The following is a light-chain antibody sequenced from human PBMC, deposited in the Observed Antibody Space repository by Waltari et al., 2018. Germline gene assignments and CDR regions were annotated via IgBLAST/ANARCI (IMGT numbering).Light chain of an antibody. CDR2: DAS. Sequence: EVVLTQSPATPSLSPGERATLSCRASQSVGVFLARYQQKPGQAPRLLSYDASNRATGIPARFSGSGSGTDFTLTISSLEPEDSAVYYCQQRITWPPITFGQGTRLEIK. CDR3: QQRITWPPIT. V-gene: IGKV3-11*01. J-gene: IGKJ5*01. CDR1: QSVGVF.